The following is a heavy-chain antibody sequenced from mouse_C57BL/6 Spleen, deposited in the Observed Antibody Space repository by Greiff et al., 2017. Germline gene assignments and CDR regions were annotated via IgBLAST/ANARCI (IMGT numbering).Heavy chain of an antibody. D-gene: IGHD1-1*01. CDR3: ARRYGSSYVPYY. CDR2: IHPNSGST. J-gene: IGHJ2*01. V-gene: IGHV1-64*01. CDR1: GYTFTSSW. Sequence: QVQLQQPGAELVKPGASVKLSCKASGYTFTSSWMHWVKQRPGQGLEWIGMIHPNSGSTNYNEKFKSKATLTVDKSSSTAYMQLSSLTSEDSAVYYCARRYGSSYVPYYWGQGTTLTVSS.